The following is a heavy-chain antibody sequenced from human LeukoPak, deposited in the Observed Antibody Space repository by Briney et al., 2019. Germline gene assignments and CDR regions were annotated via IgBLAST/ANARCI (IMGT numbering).Heavy chain of an antibody. CDR3: ARDSSSWSSGAFDI. D-gene: IGHD6-13*01. V-gene: IGHV3-7*01. J-gene: IGHJ3*02. CDR1: GFTFSSYW. CDR2: IKQDGSGK. Sequence: GGSLRLSCAASGFTFSSYWMSWVRQAPGKGLEWVAYIKQDGSGKYYVDSVKGRFTISRENAKNSLYLQMNSLRAEDTAVYYCARDSSSWSSGAFDIWGQGTMVTVSS.